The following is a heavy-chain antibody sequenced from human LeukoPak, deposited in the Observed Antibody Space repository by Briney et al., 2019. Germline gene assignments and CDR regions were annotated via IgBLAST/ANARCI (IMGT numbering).Heavy chain of an antibody. CDR2: IYHTGST. D-gene: IGHD4/OR15-4a*01. J-gene: IGHJ2*01. CDR1: GGSISSSNSY. V-gene: IGHV4-39*07. Sequence: PSETLSLTCTVSGGSISSSNSYWGWIRQPPGKGLEWIGTIYHTGSTNYNPSLKSRVTISVDTSKNQFSLKLSSVTAADTAVYYCARALTAHSKQYRPLRSYWYFDLWGRGTLVTVSS. CDR3: ARALTAHSKQYRPLRSYWYFDL.